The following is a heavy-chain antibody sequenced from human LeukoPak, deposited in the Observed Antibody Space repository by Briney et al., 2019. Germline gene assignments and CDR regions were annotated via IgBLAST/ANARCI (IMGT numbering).Heavy chain of an antibody. D-gene: IGHD1-26*01. V-gene: IGHV3-30*02. CDR3: AKAVGKYSGSSLDY. Sequence: GGSLRLSCAASGFTFSNYGMHWVRQAPGKGLEWVTFIPYDGSNKYYVDSVKGRFTISRDKNTLYLQMNSLRAEDMAVYYCAKAVGKYSGSSLDYWGQGTLVTVSS. CDR1: GFTFSNYG. CDR2: IPYDGSNK. J-gene: IGHJ4*02.